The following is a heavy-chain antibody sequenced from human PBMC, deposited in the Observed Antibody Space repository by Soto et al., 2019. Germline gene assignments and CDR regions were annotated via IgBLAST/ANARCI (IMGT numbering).Heavy chain of an antibody. Sequence: QVQLRESGPGLVKPSQTLSLTCSVSGSSVAGGSYYWSWVRQPPGRGLEWIGYIPTRGRPFYNQSLTSRGTISEDTSKNQLSLQLTSVTAADTAVYYCARDTYSGYEFGLWGQGTLVTVSS. CDR2: IPTRGRP. D-gene: IGHD5-12*01. CDR1: GSSVAGGSYY. J-gene: IGHJ5*02. CDR3: ARDTYSGYEFGL. V-gene: IGHV4-30-4*01.